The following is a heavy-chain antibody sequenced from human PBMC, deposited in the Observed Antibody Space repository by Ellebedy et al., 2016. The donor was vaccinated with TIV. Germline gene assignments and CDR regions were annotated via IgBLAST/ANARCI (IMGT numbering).Heavy chain of an antibody. CDR1: GFTFSSYS. D-gene: IGHD3-10*01. CDR2: ISSSSSYI. Sequence: GESLKISXAASGFTFSSYSMNWVRQAPGKGLEWVSSISSSSSYIYYADSVKGRFTISRDNAKNSLYLQMNSLRAEDTAVYYCARDPSMDGSGLFDYWGQGTLVTVSS. J-gene: IGHJ4*02. CDR3: ARDPSMDGSGLFDY. V-gene: IGHV3-21*01.